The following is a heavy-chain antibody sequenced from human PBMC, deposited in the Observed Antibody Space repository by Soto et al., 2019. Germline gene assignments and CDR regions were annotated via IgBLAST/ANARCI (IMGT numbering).Heavy chain of an antibody. J-gene: IGHJ4*02. CDR1: GFTFSDHY. CDR3: TRVHIVGPADLDF. CDR2: VGKKVNSYTT. Sequence: EVQLVESGGGLVQPGGSLRLSCAASGFTFSDHYMDWVRQAPGKGLEWVGRVGKKVNSYTTEYAASVKGRFTISRDDSKNSLFLQMSSLTTEDTAVYYCTRVHIVGPADLDFWGQGTLVTVSS. D-gene: IGHD1-26*01. V-gene: IGHV3-72*01.